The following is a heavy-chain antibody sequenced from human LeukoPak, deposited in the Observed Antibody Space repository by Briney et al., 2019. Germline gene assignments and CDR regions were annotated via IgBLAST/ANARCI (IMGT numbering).Heavy chain of an antibody. CDR1: GGTFSSYA. V-gene: IGHV1-69*01. CDR2: IIPIFGTA. CDR3: AREGKDGMGYFDY. J-gene: IGHJ4*02. D-gene: IGHD1-26*01. Sequence: ASVKVSCKASGGTFSSYAISWVRQAPGQGLEWMGGIIPIFGTANYAQKFQGRVTITADESTSTAYMELSSLRSEDTAVYYCAREGKDGMGYFDYWGQGTLVTVSS.